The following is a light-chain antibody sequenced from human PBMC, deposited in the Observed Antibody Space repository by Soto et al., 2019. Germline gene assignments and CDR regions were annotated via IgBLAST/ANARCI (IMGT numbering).Light chain of an antibody. CDR1: QSISSY. Sequence: DIQMTQSPSSLSASVGDRVTITCRASQSISSYLNWYQQKPGKAPNLLIYAASSFQSGVPSRFSGSGSGTDFTLTISSLQPEDFATYYCQQSYSTPITFGQGTRLESK. CDR2: AAS. J-gene: IGKJ5*01. V-gene: IGKV1-39*01. CDR3: QQSYSTPIT.